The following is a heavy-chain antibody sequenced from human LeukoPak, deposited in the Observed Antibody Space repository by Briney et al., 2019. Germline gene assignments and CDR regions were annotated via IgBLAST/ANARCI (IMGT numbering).Heavy chain of an antibody. CDR3: AREFDY. J-gene: IGHJ4*02. Sequence: GSLRLSCAASGFTFSNAWMTWVRRIPGKGLEWVANIKQDGSEKYYVDSVKGRFTISRDKAKNSLYLQMNSLRAEDTAVYYCAREFDYWGQGTLVTVSS. V-gene: IGHV3-7*03. CDR1: GFTFSNAW. CDR2: IKQDGSEK.